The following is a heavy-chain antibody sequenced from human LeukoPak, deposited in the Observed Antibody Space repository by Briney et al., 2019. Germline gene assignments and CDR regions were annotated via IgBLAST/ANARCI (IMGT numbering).Heavy chain of an antibody. Sequence: SETLSLTCTVSGDSTSSGSYYWSWIRHLPGKGLEWIGYMYSSGSTSYNPSLKSRVTISVDTSKNQFSLKLSSVTAADTAMYYCARGGWGDYYSSYYYYMDVWGKGTTVTVSS. J-gene: IGHJ6*03. CDR1: GDSTSSGSYY. CDR2: MYSSGST. CDR3: ARGGWGDYYSSYYYYMDV. V-gene: IGHV4-31*03. D-gene: IGHD3-3*01.